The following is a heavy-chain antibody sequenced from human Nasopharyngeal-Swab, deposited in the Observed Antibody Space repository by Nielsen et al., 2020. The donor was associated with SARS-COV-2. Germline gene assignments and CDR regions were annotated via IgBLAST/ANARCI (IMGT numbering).Heavy chain of an antibody. CDR2: ISPSGGST. V-gene: IGHV1-46*01. J-gene: IGHJ6*02. D-gene: IGHD3-16*01. CDR1: EYTFTSYY. Sequence: ASVKVSCKASEYTFTSYYMHWVRQAPGQGLEWMGIISPSGGSTSYAQRFQGRVTLTRDTSTSTLYMELSSLRSEDTAVYYCARGGLSFPPDGLDVWGQGTTVTVSS. CDR3: ARGGLSFPPDGLDV.